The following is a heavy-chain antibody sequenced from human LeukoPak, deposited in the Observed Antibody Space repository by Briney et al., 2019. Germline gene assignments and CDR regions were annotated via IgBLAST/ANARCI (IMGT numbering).Heavy chain of an antibody. D-gene: IGHD6-13*01. CDR3: ARLMYSSSWPGDYYYYYMDV. V-gene: IGHV3-23*01. CDR1: GFTFDSYT. CDR2: ISGSGGDT. J-gene: IGHJ6*03. Sequence: GGSLRLSCTASGFTFDSYTMSWVRQAPGKGLEWVSLISGSGGDTYYTDSVKGRFTISRDNSKNTLYLQMNSLRAEDTAVYYCARLMYSSSWPGDYYYYYMDVWGKGTTVTVSS.